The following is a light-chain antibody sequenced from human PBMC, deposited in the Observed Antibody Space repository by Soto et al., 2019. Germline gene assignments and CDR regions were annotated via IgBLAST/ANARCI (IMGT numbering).Light chain of an antibody. Sequence: QPVLTQSPSASASLGASVKLTCTLSSGHSSYAIAWHQQQPEKGPRYLMKLNSDGSHSKGDGIPDRFSGSSSGAERYLTISSLQSEDEADYDCQTWGTGFWVFGGGTKLTVL. CDR2: LNSDGSH. V-gene: IGLV4-69*01. J-gene: IGLJ3*02. CDR1: SGHSSYA. CDR3: QTWGTGFWV.